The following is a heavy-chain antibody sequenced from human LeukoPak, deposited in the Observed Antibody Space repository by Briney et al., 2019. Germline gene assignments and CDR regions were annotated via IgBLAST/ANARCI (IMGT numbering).Heavy chain of an antibody. Sequence: SETLSLTCIVSGDSITRTNYYWAWIRQPPWRGLEWLGIIYYNGDTYYSPDLRSRITISIDTSKKQFSLKLNSMTPADTALYYCARSWMVGEGAFDIWGPGTEVTVSS. CDR1: GDSITRTNYY. D-gene: IGHD1-26*01. CDR2: IYYNGDT. V-gene: IGHV4-39*01. J-gene: IGHJ3*02. CDR3: ARSWMVGEGAFDI.